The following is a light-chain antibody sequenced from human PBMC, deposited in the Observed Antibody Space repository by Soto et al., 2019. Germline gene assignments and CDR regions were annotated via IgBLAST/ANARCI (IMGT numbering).Light chain of an antibody. V-gene: IGKV3-20*01. Sequence: ETVLPQSPGTVSLSPAERSTLYCTTSQNARSNYLAWYQQKPGQAPRLLIYGVFNRATGIPDRFSGSGSVTDFTLTISGLEPEDSAVYYCQHYDGSPRTFGQGTKLEI. CDR3: QHYDGSPRT. CDR2: GVF. CDR1: QNARSNY. J-gene: IGKJ2*01.